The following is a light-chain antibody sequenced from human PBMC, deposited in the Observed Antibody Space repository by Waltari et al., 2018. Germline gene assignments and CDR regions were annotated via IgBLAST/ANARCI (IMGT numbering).Light chain of an antibody. J-gene: IGLJ2*01. CDR3: SSYAGTNSLHVI. V-gene: IGLV2-8*01. CDR2: EVN. Sequence: QSALTQPPSASGSPGPSVTISCTETGSALFDSNYVSWYQQHPDKAPKLLIYEVNKRPSGVPDRFSGSKSGNTASLTVSGLQTEDEADYYCSSYAGTNSLHVIFGGGTKLTVL. CDR1: GSALFDSNY.